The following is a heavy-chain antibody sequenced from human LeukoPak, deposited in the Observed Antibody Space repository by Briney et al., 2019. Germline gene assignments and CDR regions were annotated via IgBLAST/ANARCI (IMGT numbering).Heavy chain of an antibody. Sequence: GGSLRLSCAASGVSFDDYAMHWVRQAPGKGLEWVSGISWNSGSIGYADSVKGRFTISRDNAKNSLYLQMNSLRAEDTALYYCAKEIYSGYDLGEYYFDYWGQGTLVTVSS. D-gene: IGHD5-12*01. CDR2: ISWNSGSI. CDR3: AKEIYSGYDLGEYYFDY. V-gene: IGHV3-9*01. J-gene: IGHJ4*02. CDR1: GVSFDDYA.